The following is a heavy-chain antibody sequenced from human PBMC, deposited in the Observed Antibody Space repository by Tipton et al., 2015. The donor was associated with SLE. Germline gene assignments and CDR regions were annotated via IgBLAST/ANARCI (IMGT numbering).Heavy chain of an antibody. V-gene: IGHV3-23*01. CDR2: ISGSGGVT. J-gene: IGHJ4*02. Sequence: GSLRLSCAASGFTFRSYVMNWVRQAPGKGLEWVSGISGSGGVTYYADSVKGRFTISRDNSKNSLYLQMNSLRAEDTAFYFCARRNTFGDSLPLYYSDYWGQGTLVTVSS. CDR3: ARRNTFGDSLPLYYSDY. D-gene: IGHD3-10*01. CDR1: GFTFRSYV.